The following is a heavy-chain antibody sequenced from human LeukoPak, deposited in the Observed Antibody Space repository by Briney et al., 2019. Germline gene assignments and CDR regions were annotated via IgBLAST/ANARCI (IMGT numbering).Heavy chain of an antibody. CDR2: IRYDGSNK. CDR1: GFTFSSYG. D-gene: IGHD5-18*01. Sequence: GGSLRLSCAASGFTFSSYGMHWVRQAPGKGLEWVAFIRYDGSNKYYADSVKGRFTISRDNSKNTLYLQMNSLRAEDTAVYYCARTSDKPMVLTTDFDYWGQGTLATVSS. J-gene: IGHJ4*02. CDR3: ARTSDKPMVLTTDFDY. V-gene: IGHV3-30*02.